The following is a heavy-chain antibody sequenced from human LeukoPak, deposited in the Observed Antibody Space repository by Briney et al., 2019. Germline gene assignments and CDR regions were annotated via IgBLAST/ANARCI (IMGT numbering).Heavy chain of an antibody. CDR2: IKQDGSEK. V-gene: IGHV3-7*01. CDR1: GFSFSNYN. J-gene: IGHJ6*03. D-gene: IGHD4-11*01. Sequence: GGSLRLSCAASGFSFSNYNMNWVRQAPGKGLEWVANIKQDGSEKYYVDSVKGRFTISRDNAKNSLYLQMNSLRAEDTAVYYCARVLADYIQYYYYYMDVWGKGTTVTVSS. CDR3: ARVLADYIQYYYYYMDV.